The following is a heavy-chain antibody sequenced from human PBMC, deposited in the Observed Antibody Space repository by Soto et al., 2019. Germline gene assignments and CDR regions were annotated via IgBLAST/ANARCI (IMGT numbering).Heavy chain of an antibody. CDR2: IYYSGST. CDR1: GGSISSYY. J-gene: IGHJ4*02. V-gene: IGHV4-59*08. CDR3: ARAYSYGYGLYFDY. Sequence: PSETLSLTCTVSGGSISSYYWSWIRQPPGKGLELIGYIYYSGSTNYNPSLNPSLKSRVTISVDTSKNQFSLKLSSVTAADTAVYYCARAYSYGYGLYFDYWSQGTLVTVSS. D-gene: IGHD5-18*01.